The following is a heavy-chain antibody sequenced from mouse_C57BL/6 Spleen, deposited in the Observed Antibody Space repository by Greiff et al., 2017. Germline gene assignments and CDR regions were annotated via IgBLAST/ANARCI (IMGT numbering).Heavy chain of an antibody. CDR3: ARSIYDGYVDY. D-gene: IGHD2-3*01. V-gene: IGHV1-66*01. CDR2: IYPGSGNT. CDR1: GYSFTSYY. J-gene: IGHJ2*01. Sequence: QVQLQQSGPELVKPGASVKISCTASGYSFTSYYIHWVKQRPGQGLEWIGWIYPGSGNTKYTEKFKGKATLTADTSSSTAYMQLSSLTSEDAAVYYCARSIYDGYVDYWGQGTTLTVSS.